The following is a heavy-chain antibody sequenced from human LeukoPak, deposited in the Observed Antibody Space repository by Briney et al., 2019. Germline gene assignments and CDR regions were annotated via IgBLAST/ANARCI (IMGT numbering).Heavy chain of an antibody. Sequence: ASVKVSCKASGYTFTSYGISWVRQATGQGLEWMGWISAYNGNTNYAQKLQGRVTTTTDTSTSTAYMELRSLRSDDTAVYYCARVRDIVVVPAAQDGDYWGQGTLVTVSS. J-gene: IGHJ4*02. CDR2: ISAYNGNT. D-gene: IGHD2-2*01. CDR1: GYTFTSYG. CDR3: ARVRDIVVVPAAQDGDY. V-gene: IGHV1-18*01.